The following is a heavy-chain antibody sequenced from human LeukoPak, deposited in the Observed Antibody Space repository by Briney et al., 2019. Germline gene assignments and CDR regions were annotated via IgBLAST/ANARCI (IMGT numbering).Heavy chain of an antibody. CDR2: IYYNGNT. CDR3: ARVRYYYDSSGYYPAPQMGGMDV. J-gene: IGHJ6*02. CDR1: DGSINSYY. Sequence: SETLSLTCSVSDGSINSYYWNWIRRPPGKGLEWLGYIYYNGNTNYNPSLKSRVTMSVDTPKNLFSLKVSSVTAADTAVYYCARVRYYYDSSGYYPAPQMGGMDVWGQGTTVTVSS. V-gene: IGHV4-59*01. D-gene: IGHD3-22*01.